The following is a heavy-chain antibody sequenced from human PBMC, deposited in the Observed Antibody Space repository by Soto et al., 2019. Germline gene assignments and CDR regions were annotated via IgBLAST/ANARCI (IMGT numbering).Heavy chain of an antibody. V-gene: IGHV4-31*03. Sequence: SETLSLTCTVSSGSITSVNSYWSWIRQFPGKGLEWIGYIYYSGSSYYNPSLKGRVTISEDTSKKQFSLKLNSVTAADTAVYYCARGSSGWSSIRLDDWRQGTLVTVSS. J-gene: IGHJ4*02. D-gene: IGHD6-19*01. CDR3: ARGSSGWSSIRLDD. CDR2: IYYSGSS. CDR1: SGSITSVNSY.